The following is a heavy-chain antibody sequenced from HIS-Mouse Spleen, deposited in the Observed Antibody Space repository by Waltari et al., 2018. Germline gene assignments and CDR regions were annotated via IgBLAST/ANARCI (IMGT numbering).Heavy chain of an antibody. D-gene: IGHD5-12*01. CDR3: ARDGYSGYGHDAFDI. CDR2: IYYSGST. CDR1: GCSISSSSYY. J-gene: IGHJ3*02. Sequence: QLQLQESGPGLVKPSETLSLTCTVSGCSISSSSYYWGWISQPPGKGLEWIGSIYYSGSTYYNPSLKSRVTISVDTSKNQFSLKLSSVTAADTAVYYCARDGYSGYGHDAFDIWGQGTMVTVSS. V-gene: IGHV4-39*07.